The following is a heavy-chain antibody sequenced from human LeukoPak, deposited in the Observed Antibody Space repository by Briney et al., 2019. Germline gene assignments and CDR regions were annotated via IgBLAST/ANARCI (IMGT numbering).Heavy chain of an antibody. CDR2: IKQDGSEK. J-gene: IGHJ2*01. CDR1: GFTFSSYW. Sequence: PGGSLRLSCAASGFTFSSYWMTWVRQAPGKGLEWVANIKQDGSEKYYVDSVKGRFTISRDNAKNSLYLQMNSLRVEDTAVYYCASPFRIVVDVWGRGTLVTVPS. CDR3: ASPFRIVVDV. D-gene: IGHD1-26*01. V-gene: IGHV3-7*01.